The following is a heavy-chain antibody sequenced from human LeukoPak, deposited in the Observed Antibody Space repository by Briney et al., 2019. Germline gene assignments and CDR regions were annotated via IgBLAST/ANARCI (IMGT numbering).Heavy chain of an antibody. D-gene: IGHD4-11*01. CDR3: ARDRRTVTTYYYYYMDV. Sequence: ASVKVSCKASGYTFTSYGISWVRQAPGQGLEWMGWISAYNGNTNYAQKLQGRVTMTTDTSTSTAYMELRSLRSDDTAVYYCARDRRTVTTYYYYYMDVWGEGTTVTVSS. CDR1: GYTFTSYG. CDR2: ISAYNGNT. V-gene: IGHV1-18*01. J-gene: IGHJ6*03.